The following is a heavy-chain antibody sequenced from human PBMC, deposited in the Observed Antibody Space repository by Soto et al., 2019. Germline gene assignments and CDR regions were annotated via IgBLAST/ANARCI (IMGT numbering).Heavy chain of an antibody. Sequence: QVQLQESGPGLVKPSETLSLTCTVSGGSISSYYWSWIRQPPGKGLEWIGYIYYSGSTNYNRSLKSRVTISVDTTKHKFPLKLSSVTAADTAVYSCARRYGRAFDYWGQVTLVTVSS. V-gene: IGHV4-59*08. CDR1: GGSISSYY. D-gene: IGHD1-1*01. CDR2: IYYSGST. CDR3: ARRYGRAFDY. J-gene: IGHJ4*02.